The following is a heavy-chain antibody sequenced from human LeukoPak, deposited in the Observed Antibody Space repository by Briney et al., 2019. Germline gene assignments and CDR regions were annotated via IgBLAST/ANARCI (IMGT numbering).Heavy chain of an antibody. D-gene: IGHD1-26*01. J-gene: IGHJ4*02. V-gene: IGHV3-23*01. CDR2: ISDSGDRT. CDR1: GFTFRSCV. CDR3: AKGVGASYYFDY. Sequence: GGSLRLSCAASGFTFRSCVMSWVRQAPGKGLEWVSAISDSGDRTSYADSVKGRFTISRDNSETTLFLRMNSLRGEDTAVYYCAKGVGASYYFDYWGRGTLVTVSS.